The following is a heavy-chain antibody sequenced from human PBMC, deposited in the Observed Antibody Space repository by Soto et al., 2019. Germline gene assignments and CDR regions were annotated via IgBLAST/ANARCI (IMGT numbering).Heavy chain of an antibody. CDR2: ISSSSSYT. V-gene: IGHV3-11*06. CDR3: ARDFSSKSYDILTGYYEYYYYYGMDV. J-gene: IGHJ6*02. D-gene: IGHD3-9*01. CDR1: GFTFSVYY. Sequence: QVQLVESGGGLVKPGGSLRLSCAASGFTFSVYYMSWIRQAPGKGLEWVSYISSSSSYTNYADSVKGRFTISRDNAKNSLYLQMNSLRAEDTAVYYCARDFSSKSYDILTGYYEYYYYYGMDVWGQGTTVTVSS.